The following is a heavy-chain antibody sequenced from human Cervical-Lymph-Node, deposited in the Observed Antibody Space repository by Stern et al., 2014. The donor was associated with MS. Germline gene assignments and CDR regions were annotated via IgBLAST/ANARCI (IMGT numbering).Heavy chain of an antibody. D-gene: IGHD2-15*01. Sequence: QLQLQESGPGLVKPSQTLSLTCTVSGDSVRGGGYYWSWIRQHPGKGLEWIGYIYYSGSTSYNPSLESRVTISLHTSKNQFSLKLSSVTAADTAAYYCARMGGYCSGGLCYSVDSWGQGILVIVSS. J-gene: IGHJ4*02. V-gene: IGHV4-31*03. CDR2: IYYSGST. CDR1: GDSVRGGGYY. CDR3: ARMGGYCSGGLCYSVDS.